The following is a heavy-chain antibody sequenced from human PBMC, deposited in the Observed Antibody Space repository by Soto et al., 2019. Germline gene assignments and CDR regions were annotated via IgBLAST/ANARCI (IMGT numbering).Heavy chain of an antibody. Sequence: ASVKVSCKASGYTFTSYAMHWVRQAPGQRLEWMGWINAGNGNTKYSQKFQGRVTITRDTSASTAYMELSSLRSEDTAVYYCARYHCGVWFGRFVFAFWGRRSLDTVSA. V-gene: IGHV1-3*01. J-gene: IGHJ4*02. D-gene: IGHD3-10*01. CDR2: INAGNGNT. CDR3: ARYHCGVWFGRFVFAF. CDR1: GYTFTSYA.